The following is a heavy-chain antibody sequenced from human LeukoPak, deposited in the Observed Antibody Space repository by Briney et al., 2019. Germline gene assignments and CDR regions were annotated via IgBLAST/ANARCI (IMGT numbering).Heavy chain of an antibody. CDR2: ISGSGGST. D-gene: IGHD6-19*01. Sequence: PGGSLRLSCATSGFTFSSYAMSWVRQAPGKGLEWVSAISGSGGSTYYADSVKGRFTISRGNSKNTLYLQMNSLRAEDTAVYYCAKDHYSSGWYPTPFDYWGQGTLVTVSS. CDR3: AKDHYSSGWYPTPFDY. J-gene: IGHJ4*02. V-gene: IGHV3-23*01. CDR1: GFTFSSYA.